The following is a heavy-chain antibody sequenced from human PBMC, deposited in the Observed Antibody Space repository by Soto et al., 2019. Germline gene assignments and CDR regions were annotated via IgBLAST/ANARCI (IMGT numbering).Heavy chain of an antibody. CDR2: INHSGTT. CDR1: GESFSVYY. D-gene: IGHD6-6*01. CDR3: ASPGKYNNSPIDY. J-gene: IGHJ4*02. Sequence: QVQLQQWGAGLLKPSETLSLTCAVYGESFSVYYWSWIRQPPGKGLAWIGEINHSGTTNYNPSLKSRVTISIDTSKKQFSLKLHSVTAADTAMYYCASPGKYNNSPIDYWGQGTLVTVSS. V-gene: IGHV4-34*01.